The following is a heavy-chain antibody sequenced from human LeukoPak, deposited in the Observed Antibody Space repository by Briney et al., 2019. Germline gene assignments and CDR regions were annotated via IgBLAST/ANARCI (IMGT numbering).Heavy chain of an antibody. Sequence: GGSLRLSCAASGFTFSSYAMSWVRQAPGKGLEWVSAISGSGGSTYYAGSVKGRFTISRDNSKNPLYLQMNSLRAEDTAVYYCAREYYYDSSGYYLFDYWGQGTLVTVSS. D-gene: IGHD3-22*01. J-gene: IGHJ4*02. CDR3: AREYYYDSSGYYLFDY. CDR1: GFTFSSYA. CDR2: ISGSGGST. V-gene: IGHV3-23*01.